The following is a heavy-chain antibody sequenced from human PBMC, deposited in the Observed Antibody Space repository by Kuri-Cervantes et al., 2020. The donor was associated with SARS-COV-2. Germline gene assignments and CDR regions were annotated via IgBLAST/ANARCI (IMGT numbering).Heavy chain of an antibody. V-gene: IGHV4-61*08. D-gene: IGHD2-21*01. Sequence: SETLSLTCTVSGGSISSGGYFWTWIRQPPGKGLEWIGYIYYSGSTNYNPSLKSRVTISVDTSKNQFSLKLSSVTAADTAVYYCARGGVVPVSFDYWGQGTLVTVSS. J-gene: IGHJ4*02. CDR3: ARGGVVPVSFDY. CDR1: GGSISSGGYF. CDR2: IYYSGST.